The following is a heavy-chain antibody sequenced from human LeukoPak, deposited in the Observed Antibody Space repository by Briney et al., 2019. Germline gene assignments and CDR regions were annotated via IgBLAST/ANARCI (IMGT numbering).Heavy chain of an antibody. D-gene: IGHD2-15*01. CDR1: GFTASIYY. J-gene: IGHJ4*02. V-gene: IGHV3-66*01. Sequence: GPLRLSCAASGFTASIYYMTWVRKAPGKGLEWVSYLYREGSTYYADSVKDRFSISRDNSKNTVYLQMNSLRAEDTAVYYCARGPGWNYFDYWGQGTLVTVSS. CDR3: ARGPGWNYFDY. CDR2: LYREGST.